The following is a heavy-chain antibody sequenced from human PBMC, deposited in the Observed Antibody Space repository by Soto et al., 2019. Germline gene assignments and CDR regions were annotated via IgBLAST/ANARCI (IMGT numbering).Heavy chain of an antibody. V-gene: IGHV3-15*07. J-gene: IGHJ3*02. D-gene: IGHD3-3*01. CDR1: GFTFSNAW. Sequence: GGSLRLSCAASGFTFSNAWMNWVRLAPGKGLEWVGRIKSKTDGGTTDYAAPVKGRFTISRDDSKNTLYLQMNSLKTEDTAVYYCTTRRYDFWSGYYIGPDAFDIWGQGTMVTVSS. CDR2: IKSKTDGGTT. CDR3: TTRRYDFWSGYYIGPDAFDI.